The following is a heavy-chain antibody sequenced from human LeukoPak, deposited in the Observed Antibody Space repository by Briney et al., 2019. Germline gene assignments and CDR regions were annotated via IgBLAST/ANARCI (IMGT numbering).Heavy chain of an antibody. Sequence: SVKVSCKASGGTFSSYAISWVRQAPGQGLEWMGGIIPIFGTANYAQKFQGRVTITADESTSTAHMELSSLRSEDTAVYYCARANVRLTRAGSYWSYWGQGTLVTVSS. V-gene: IGHV1-69*13. CDR1: GGTFSSYA. D-gene: IGHD3-10*01. CDR2: IIPIFGTA. CDR3: ARANVRLTRAGSYWSY. J-gene: IGHJ4*02.